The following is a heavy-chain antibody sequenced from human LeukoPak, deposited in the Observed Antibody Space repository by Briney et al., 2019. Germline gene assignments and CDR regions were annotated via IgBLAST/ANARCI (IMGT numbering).Heavy chain of an antibody. D-gene: IGHD6-13*01. CDR3: ARGSIAAADSFDY. CDR2: INHSGST. CDR1: GGSFSGYY. Sequence: SETLSLTCAVYGGSFSGYYWSWIRQPPGKGLEWIGEINHSGSTNYNPSPKSRVTISVDTSKNQFSLKLSSVTAADTAVYYCARGSIAAADSFDYWGQGTLVTVSS. V-gene: IGHV4-34*01. J-gene: IGHJ4*02.